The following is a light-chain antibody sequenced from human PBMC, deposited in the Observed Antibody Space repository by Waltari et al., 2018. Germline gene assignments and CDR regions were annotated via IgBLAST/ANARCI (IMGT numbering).Light chain of an antibody. CDR2: EVS. CDR1: RSDIGAYHY. Sequence: QSALTQPASVSGSPGQSITIPCTGARSDIGAYHYVSWFQQHPGKAPKLMIYEVSNRPSGVSNRFSGSKSGNTASLTISGLQTEDEADYYCSSYTTSITWVFGGGTKLTVL. CDR3: SSYTTSITWV. J-gene: IGLJ3*02. V-gene: IGLV2-14*01.